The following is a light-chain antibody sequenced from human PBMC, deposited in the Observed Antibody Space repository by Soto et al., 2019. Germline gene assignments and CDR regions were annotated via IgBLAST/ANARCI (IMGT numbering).Light chain of an antibody. V-gene: IGKV1-5*01. CDR1: QGVSGW. CDR2: DAS. CDR3: QQYTSHSRT. J-gene: IGKJ1*01. Sequence: DKQITESPSTLSSTDRDTVPVPDRASQGVSGWLAWYQQKPGEAPKLLIYDASALQRGVPSRFSGSGSGTKFTLTISCLQSDDFATYYCQQYTSHSRTFGQGAKV.